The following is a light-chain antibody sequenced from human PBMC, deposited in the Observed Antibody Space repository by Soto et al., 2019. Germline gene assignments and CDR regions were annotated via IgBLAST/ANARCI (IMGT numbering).Light chain of an antibody. V-gene: IGLV1-40*01. CDR3: QSYDSSLSGWV. Sequence: QSVLAQPPSVSGAPGQRVTISCTGSSASIGAGYDVHWYQQLPGTAPKLLIYGNSNRPSGVPDRFSGSKSGTSASLAITGLQAEDEADYHCQSYDSSLSGWVFGGGTKLTVL. CDR2: GNS. J-gene: IGLJ3*02. CDR1: SASIGAGYD.